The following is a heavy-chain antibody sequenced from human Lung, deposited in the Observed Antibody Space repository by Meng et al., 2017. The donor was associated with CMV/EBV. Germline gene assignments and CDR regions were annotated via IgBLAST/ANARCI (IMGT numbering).Heavy chain of an antibody. V-gene: IGHV3-74*01. CDR2: INRGGSST. D-gene: IGHD2-15*01. J-gene: IGHJ4*02. Sequence: GESLKISCAASGFTFSSYWMHWVRQAPGKGLVWVSRINRGGSSTSYADSVKGRFTISRDKSKNTLYLQMNSLRAEDTAVYYCARDCYPESRCPSDAFDYWGQGTXVTVSS. CDR1: GFTFSSYW. CDR3: ARDCYPESRCPSDAFDY.